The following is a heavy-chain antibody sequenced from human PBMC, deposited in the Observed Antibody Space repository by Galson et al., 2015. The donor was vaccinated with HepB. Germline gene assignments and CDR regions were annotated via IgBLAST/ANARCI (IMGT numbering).Heavy chain of an antibody. CDR1: GLNLSRNA. V-gene: IGHV3-30-3*01. D-gene: IGHD5-12*01. CDR3: ARDSPRRGYSGYDWVGLFDY. Sequence: SLRLSCAASGLNLSRNAMHWVRQAPGKGLEWVAVISYDGTNKYYADSVKGRFTIARDNSKNTLFLQMNSLRIDDTAVYYCARDSPRRGYSGYDWVGLFDYWGQGTLVTVSS. J-gene: IGHJ4*02. CDR2: ISYDGTNK.